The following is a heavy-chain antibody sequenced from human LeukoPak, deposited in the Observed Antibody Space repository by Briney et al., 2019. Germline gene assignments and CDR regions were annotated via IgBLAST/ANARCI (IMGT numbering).Heavy chain of an antibody. CDR3: ARIGNGSGSYRAPSYGMDV. Sequence: KPSETLSLTCAVYGGSFSGYYWSWIRQPPGKGLEWIGEIKHSGSTNYNPSLKSRVTISVDTSKNQFSLKLSSVTAADTAVYYCARIGNGSGSYRAPSYGMDVWGQGTTVTVSS. D-gene: IGHD3-10*01. V-gene: IGHV4-34*01. CDR1: GGSFSGYY. CDR2: IKHSGST. J-gene: IGHJ6*02.